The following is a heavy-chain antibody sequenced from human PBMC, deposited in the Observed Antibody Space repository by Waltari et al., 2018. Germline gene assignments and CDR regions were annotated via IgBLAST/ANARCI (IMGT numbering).Heavy chain of an antibody. D-gene: IGHD3-3*01. V-gene: IGHV3-23*01. CDR3: AKVTIFGVVITAFDY. CDR2: ISGSGGNT. CDR1: GFTFSSYA. J-gene: IGHJ4*02. Sequence: EVQLLESGGGLVQPGGSLRLSCAASGFTFSSYAMSWVRQAPGKGLEWVSAISGSGGNTYYAGSVKGRFTISRDNSKNTLYLQMNSLRAEDTAVYYCAKVTIFGVVITAFDYWGQGTLVTVSS.